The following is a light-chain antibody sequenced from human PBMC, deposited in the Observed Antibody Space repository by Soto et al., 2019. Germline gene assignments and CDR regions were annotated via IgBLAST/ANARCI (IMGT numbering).Light chain of an antibody. CDR3: QHYGSSPGT. J-gene: IGKJ1*01. CDR2: DAS. CDR1: HSFGTY. V-gene: IGKV3-11*01. Sequence: EIGLTQSPATLSLSPGERATISCRASHSFGTYLAWYQQKPGQTPTLLIYDASTMATGVPSRFSGSGSGTDFTLTISSLQPEDFAAYYCQHYGSSPGTFGQGTKVDI.